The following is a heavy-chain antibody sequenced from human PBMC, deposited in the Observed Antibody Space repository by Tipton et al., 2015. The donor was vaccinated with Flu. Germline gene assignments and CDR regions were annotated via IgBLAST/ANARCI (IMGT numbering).Heavy chain of an antibody. CDR3: ARSGVYYYMDV. V-gene: IGHV4-61*01. D-gene: IGHD1-26*01. J-gene: IGHJ6*03. CDR2: IYYSGST. Sequence: TLSLTCTVSGGSVSSGSYYWSWIRQPPGKGLEWIGYIYYSGSTNYNPSLKSRVTISVDTSKNQFSLKLSSVTAADTAVYYCARSGVYYYMDVWGKGTTVTVSS. CDR1: GGSVSSGSYY.